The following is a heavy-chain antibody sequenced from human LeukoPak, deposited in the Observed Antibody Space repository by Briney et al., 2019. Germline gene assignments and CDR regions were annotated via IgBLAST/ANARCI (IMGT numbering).Heavy chain of an antibody. CDR3: ARGGVDTAMAIFDY. V-gene: IGHV4-31*03. J-gene: IGHJ4*02. D-gene: IGHD5-18*01. CDR2: IYYSGST. Sequence: SGTLSLTCTVSGGSISSGGYYWSWIRQHPGKGLEWIGYIYYSGSTYYNPSLKSRVTISVDTSKNQFSLKLSSVTAADTAVYYCARGGVDTAMAIFDYWGQGTLVTVSS. CDR1: GGSISSGGYY.